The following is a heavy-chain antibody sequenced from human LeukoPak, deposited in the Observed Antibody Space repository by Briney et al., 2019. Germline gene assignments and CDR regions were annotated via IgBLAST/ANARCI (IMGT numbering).Heavy chain of an antibody. CDR2: INPSGGTT. V-gene: IGHV1-46*01. J-gene: IGHJ4*02. CDR1: GYTFSIYY. D-gene: IGHD1-20*01. Sequence: GASVKVSWKASGYTFSIYYMHWVRQAPEQGLEWMGVINPSGGTTRYAQRFQGRVTMTRDTSTSTFYMELSSLRSEDTAVYYCARHSLTGTTPFDHWGQGTLVTVSS. CDR3: ARHSLTGTTPFDH.